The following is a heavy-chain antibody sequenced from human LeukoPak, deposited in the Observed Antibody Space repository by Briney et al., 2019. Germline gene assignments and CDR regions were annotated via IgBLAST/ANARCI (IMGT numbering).Heavy chain of an antibody. Sequence: SETLSLTCAVYGGSFSGYYWSWIRQPPGKGLEGSGEINHSGSTNYNPSLKRRVTIPVDTSKNQFSLKLSSVTAADTAVYYCARGPIVVVPAAIAGYALDIWGQGTMVTVSS. V-gene: IGHV4-34*01. J-gene: IGHJ3*02. CDR3: ARGPIVVVPAAIAGYALDI. CDR1: GGSFSGYY. D-gene: IGHD2-2*02. CDR2: INHSGST.